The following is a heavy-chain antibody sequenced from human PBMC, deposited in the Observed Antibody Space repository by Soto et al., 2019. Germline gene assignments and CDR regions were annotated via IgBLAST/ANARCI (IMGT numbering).Heavy chain of an antibody. CDR3: ARGQYDILTGARGNFDY. CDR2: IYYSGST. V-gene: IGHV4-59*01. J-gene: IGHJ4*02. CDR1: GGSISSYY. Sequence: PSETLSLTCTVSGGSISSYYWSWIRQPPGKGLEWIGYIYYSGSTNYNPSLKSRVTISVDTSKNQFSLKLSSVTAADTAVYYCARGQYDILTGARGNFDYWGQGTLVTVSS. D-gene: IGHD3-9*01.